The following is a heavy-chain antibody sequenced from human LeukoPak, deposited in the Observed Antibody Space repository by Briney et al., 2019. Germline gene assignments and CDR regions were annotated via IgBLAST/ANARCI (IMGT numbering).Heavy chain of an antibody. CDR2: IYYSGTT. J-gene: IGHJ3*02. CDR1: GGSISSYY. Sequence: SETLSLTCTVSGGSISSYYWSWIRQPPGKGLEWIGYIYYSGTTNYNPSLKSRVTISVDMSKNQFSLNLNSVTAADTAVYYCAKSRDTFDTWGQGTMVTVSS. CDR3: AKSRDTFDT. V-gene: IGHV4-59*01.